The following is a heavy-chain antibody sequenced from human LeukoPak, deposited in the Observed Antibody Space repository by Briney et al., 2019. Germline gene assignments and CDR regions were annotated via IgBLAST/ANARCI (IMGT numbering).Heavy chain of an antibody. CDR3: ARDKAVGPTLLDY. CDR1: GFTFSGYW. J-gene: IGHJ4*02. CDR2: IKQDGSEI. D-gene: IGHD1-26*01. Sequence: GGSLRLSCAASGFTFSGYWMSWVRQAPGKGPEWVANIKQDGSEIHYVDSVKGRFTISRDNAKNSLYLQMNSLRAEDTAVYYCARDKAVGPTLLDYWGQGTLVTVSS. V-gene: IGHV3-7*01.